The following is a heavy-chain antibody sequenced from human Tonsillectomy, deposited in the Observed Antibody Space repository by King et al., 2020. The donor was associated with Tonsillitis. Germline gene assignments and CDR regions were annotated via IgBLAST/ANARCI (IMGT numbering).Heavy chain of an antibody. D-gene: IGHD3-16*01. V-gene: IGHV1-69*01. J-gene: IGHJ6*02. CDR1: GGTFSSYA. Sequence: QLVQSGAEVKKPGSSVKVSCKASGGTFSSYAISWVRQAPGQGLEWMGGIIPIFGTTNYAQKFQGRVTITADESTSTAYMNLSSLRSEDTPVYYCARVGGKNEDYSFYYGMDVWGQGTTVTVSS. CDR3: ARVGGKNEDYSFYYGMDV. CDR2: IIPIFGTT.